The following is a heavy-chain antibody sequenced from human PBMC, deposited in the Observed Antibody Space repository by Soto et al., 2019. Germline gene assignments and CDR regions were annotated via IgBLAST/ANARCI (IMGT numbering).Heavy chain of an antibody. D-gene: IGHD2-8*01. CDR3: ARDFGNYCANGVCLRYYHYGMDV. CDR2: INPNSGGT. J-gene: IGHJ6*02. V-gene: IGHV1-2*04. Sequence: ASVKGACKASGYTLTVYYMDWVRQAPGQGLEWMGWINPNSGGTNYAQKFQGWVTMTRDTSISTAYMELSRLKSDDTAVYYCARDFGNYCANGVCLRYYHYGMDVWGQGTTVTVSS. CDR1: GYTLTVYY.